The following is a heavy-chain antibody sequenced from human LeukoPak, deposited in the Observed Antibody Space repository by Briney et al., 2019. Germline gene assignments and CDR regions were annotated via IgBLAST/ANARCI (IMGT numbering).Heavy chain of an antibody. CDR2: IYSSGSI. CDR1: SGSISTYY. CDR3: AGKPRLYYYDSSGQLDY. J-gene: IGHJ4*02. V-gene: IGHV4-4*07. Sequence: SETLSLTCTVSSGSISTYYWSWIRQPAGKGLEWIGRIYSSGSIDFNPSLKSRVAMSVDTSKNQFSLRLASVTAADTAVYYCAGKPRLYYYDSSGQLDYWGQGTLVIVSS. D-gene: IGHD3-22*01.